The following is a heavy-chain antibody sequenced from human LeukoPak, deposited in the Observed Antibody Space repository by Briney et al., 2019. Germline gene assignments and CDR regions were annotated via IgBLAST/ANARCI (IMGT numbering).Heavy chain of an antibody. V-gene: IGHV3-21*01. CDR2: ISSSSSYI. CDR3: AREGFDYFDY. CDR1: GFTFSSYS. J-gene: IGHJ4*02. Sequence: GGSLRLSCAASGFTFSSYSMNWVRQAPGKGLGWVSSISSSSSYIYYADSVKGRFTISRDNAKNSLYLQMNSLRAEDTAVYYCAREGFDYFDYWGQGTLVTVSS.